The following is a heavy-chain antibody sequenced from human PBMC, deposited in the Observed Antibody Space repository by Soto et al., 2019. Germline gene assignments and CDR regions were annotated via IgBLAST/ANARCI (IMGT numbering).Heavy chain of an antibody. CDR3: AGEKRIAAAGTHYYYGMDV. CDR1: GFTFSSYS. D-gene: IGHD6-13*01. V-gene: IGHV3-21*01. J-gene: IGHJ6*02. CDR2: ISSSSSYI. Sequence: PGGSLRLSCAASGFTFSSYSMNWVRQAPGKGLEWVSSISSSSSYIYYADSVKGRFTISRDNAKNSLYLQMNSLRAEDTAVYYCAGEKRIAAAGTHYYYGMDVWGQGTTVTVSS.